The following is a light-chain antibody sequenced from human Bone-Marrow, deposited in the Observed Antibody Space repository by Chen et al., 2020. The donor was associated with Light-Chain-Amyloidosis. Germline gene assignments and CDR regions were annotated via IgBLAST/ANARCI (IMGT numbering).Light chain of an antibody. J-gene: IGLJ2*01. CDR1: DLPTKY. V-gene: IGLV3-25*03. CDR2: RDT. CDR3: QSADSSCTYEVI. Sequence: SYELTQPPSVSVSPGQTARITCSGDDLPTKYAYWYQQKPGQAPVLVIHRDTERPSGISERFDGSSSGTTATLTISVFQAEDEADYHCQSADSSCTYEVIFGGGTKLTVL.